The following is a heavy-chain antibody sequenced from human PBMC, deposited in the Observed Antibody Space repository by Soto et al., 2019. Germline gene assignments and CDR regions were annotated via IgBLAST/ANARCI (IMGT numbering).Heavy chain of an antibody. Sequence: GGSLRLSCAASGFTFSNFGMHWVRQAPGKGLEWVAVISYDENNKYYADSVTGRFTISRDNSKNTVFLQMNNLRVEDTAVYYCAKGAQWLVYPPVWFDPWGQGTLVTVSS. CDR3: AKGAQWLVYPPVWFDP. CDR1: GFTFSNFG. CDR2: ISYDENNK. D-gene: IGHD6-19*01. J-gene: IGHJ5*02. V-gene: IGHV3-30*18.